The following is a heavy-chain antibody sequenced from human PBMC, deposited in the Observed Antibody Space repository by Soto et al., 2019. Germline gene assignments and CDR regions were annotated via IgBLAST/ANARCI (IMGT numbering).Heavy chain of an antibody. Sequence: ASVKVSCKASGYTFTSYDINWVRQATGQGLEWMGWMNPNSGNTGYAQKFQGRVTMTRNTSISTAYMELSSLRSEDTAVYYCFLFTSGSPPSYYYYYYMDVWGKGTTVTVSS. D-gene: IGHD3-10*01. V-gene: IGHV1-8*01. CDR1: GYTFTSYD. CDR3: FLFTSGSPPSYYYYYYMDV. J-gene: IGHJ6*03. CDR2: MNPNSGNT.